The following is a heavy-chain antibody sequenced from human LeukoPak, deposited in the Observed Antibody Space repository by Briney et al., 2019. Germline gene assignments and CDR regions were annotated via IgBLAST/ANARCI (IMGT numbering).Heavy chain of an antibody. CDR1: GFTFTNYA. V-gene: IGHV3-23*01. D-gene: IGHD3-16*01. J-gene: IGHJ2*01. Sequence: PGGSLRLSCAASGFTFTNYAMTWVRQAPGKGLEWVSSISASGVMTYYADSVKGRFTVSRDNSKNSLYLQMNSLRAEDTAVYYCAAFYDYVWGSEWYFDLWGRGTLVTVSS. CDR2: ISASGVMT. CDR3: AAFYDYVWGSEWYFDL.